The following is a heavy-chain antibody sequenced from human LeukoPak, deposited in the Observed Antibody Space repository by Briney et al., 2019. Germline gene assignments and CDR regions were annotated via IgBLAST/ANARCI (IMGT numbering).Heavy chain of an antibody. CDR1: GFTFSSYA. V-gene: IGHV3-30-3*01. J-gene: IGHJ6*02. CDR2: ISYDGSNE. CDR3: ARDSYGMDV. Sequence: GGSLRLSCAASGFTFSSYAMHWVRQAPGKGLEWVAFISYDGSNEYYADSVKGRFTISRDNSKNTLHLQMNSLRAEGTAVYYCARDSYGMDVWGQGSTVTVFS.